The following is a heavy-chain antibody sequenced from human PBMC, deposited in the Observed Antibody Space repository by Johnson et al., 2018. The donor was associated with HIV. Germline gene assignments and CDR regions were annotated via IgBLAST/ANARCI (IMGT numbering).Heavy chain of an antibody. CDR1: GFTFSSYA. D-gene: IGHD1-7*01. J-gene: IGHJ3*02. Sequence: QVQLVESGGGVVQPGRSLRLSCAASGFTFSSYAMHWVRQAPGKGLEWVAVISYDGSNKYYADSVKGRFTISRDNSKNTLYLQINSLRTEDTAVYYCARENYRRRDAFDIWGQGTMVTVSS. CDR3: ARENYRRRDAFDI. V-gene: IGHV3-30*04. CDR2: ISYDGSNK.